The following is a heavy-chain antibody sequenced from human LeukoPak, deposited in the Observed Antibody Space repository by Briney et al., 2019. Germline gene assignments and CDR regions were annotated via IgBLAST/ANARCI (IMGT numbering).Heavy chain of an antibody. CDR2: IYYSGST. D-gene: IGHD6-6*01. CDR3: ARDKREYGTSSGLDY. Sequence: SETLSLTCIVSGGSISSYSWSWVRQPPGKGLEWIGYIYYSGSTNYNPSLKSRVTISVDTSKNQFSLKLSSLTAADTAVYYCARDKREYGTSSGLDYWGQGTLVTVSS. V-gene: IGHV4-59*01. CDR1: GGSISSYS. J-gene: IGHJ4*02.